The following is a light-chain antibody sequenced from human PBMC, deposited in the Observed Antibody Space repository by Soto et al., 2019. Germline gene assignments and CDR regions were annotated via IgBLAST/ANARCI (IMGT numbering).Light chain of an antibody. CDR3: HQRTT. CDR1: QNLINS. J-gene: IGKJ5*01. V-gene: IGKV3-11*01. Sequence: EIVVTESPATLSVIPGDSVTPYGRASQNLINSLAWYQQNPGQAPRLLIYDASDRAAGIPDRLSGRESRTAFTRIIRSLYPDDFSVHYCHQRTTFGQGTRLEIK. CDR2: DAS.